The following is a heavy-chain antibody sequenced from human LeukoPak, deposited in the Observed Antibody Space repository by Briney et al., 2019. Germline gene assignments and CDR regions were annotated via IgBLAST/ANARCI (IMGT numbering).Heavy chain of an antibody. CDR3: ARGAGYYLGY. CDR2: ISAYNGNT. Sequence: ASVKVSCKASGYTFTGYYMHWVRQAPGQGLEWMGWISAYNGNTNYAQKLQGRVTMTTDTSTSTAYMELRSLRSEDTAVYYCARGAGYYLGYWGQGTLVTVSS. D-gene: IGHD3-22*01. V-gene: IGHV1-18*04. J-gene: IGHJ4*02. CDR1: GYTFTGYY.